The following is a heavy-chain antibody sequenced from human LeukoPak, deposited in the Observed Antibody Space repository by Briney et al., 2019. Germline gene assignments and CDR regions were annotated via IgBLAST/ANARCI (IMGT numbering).Heavy chain of an antibody. CDR1: GFTFSSYW. Sequence: PGGSLRLSCAASGFTFSSYWMSWVRQAPGKGLEWVANIKQDGSEKYYVDSVKGRFTISRDNAKNSLYLQMNSLRAEDTAVYYCARLYGDSPTSYYYYMDVWGKGTTVTVSS. D-gene: IGHD4-17*01. J-gene: IGHJ6*03. V-gene: IGHV3-7*01. CDR3: ARLYGDSPTSYYYYMDV. CDR2: IKQDGSEK.